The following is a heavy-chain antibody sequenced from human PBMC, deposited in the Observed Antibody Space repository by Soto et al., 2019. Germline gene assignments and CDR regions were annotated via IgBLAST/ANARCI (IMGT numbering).Heavy chain of an antibody. J-gene: IGHJ4*02. Sequence: SVTLSLTCTVYGGSFSNYYLSWIRQPPGKGLEWIGEINQGGSTTYNPSLKSRVTMSLDTSKNQYFLKSNSVTAADTAVYYCAPVRNFDKLFSLWGQGTPVTVSS. D-gene: IGHD3-9*01. CDR2: INQGGST. CDR3: APVRNFDKLFSL. CDR1: GGSFSNYY. V-gene: IGHV4-34*01.